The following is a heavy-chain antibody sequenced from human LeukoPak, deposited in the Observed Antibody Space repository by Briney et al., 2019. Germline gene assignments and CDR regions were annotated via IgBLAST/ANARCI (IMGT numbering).Heavy chain of an antibody. Sequence: ASVKVSCKASGYTFTSYDINWVRQATGQGLEWMGWMNPNSGNTNYAQKLQGRVTMTTDTSTSTAYMELRSLRSDDTAVYYCARSYYDSSGYYPTPFDYWGQGTLVTVSS. CDR3: ARSYYDSSGYYPTPFDY. CDR1: GYTFTSYD. D-gene: IGHD3-22*01. V-gene: IGHV1-18*01. CDR2: MNPNSGNT. J-gene: IGHJ4*02.